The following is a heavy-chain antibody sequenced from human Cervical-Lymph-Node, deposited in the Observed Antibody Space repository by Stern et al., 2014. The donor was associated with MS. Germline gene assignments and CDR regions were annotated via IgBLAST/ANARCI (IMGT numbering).Heavy chain of an antibody. J-gene: IGHJ4*02. CDR3: ARFLPRGQFDY. V-gene: IGHV4-30-2*01. Sequence: QLQLQESGSGLVKPSQTLSLTCAVSGVSISSGGYSWSWIRQPPGKGLEWIGYIYHSGSSYYNPSLQSRVTISGDRSKNQFSLKLKSVTAADTAVYYCARFLPRGQFDYWGQGTLVTVSS. D-gene: IGHD3-10*01. CDR2: IYHSGSS. CDR1: GVSISSGGYS.